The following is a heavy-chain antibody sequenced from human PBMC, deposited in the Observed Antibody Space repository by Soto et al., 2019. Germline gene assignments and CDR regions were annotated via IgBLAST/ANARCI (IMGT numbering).Heavy chain of an antibody. D-gene: IGHD4-4*01. CDR3: AKDGVGWVTTVSYFDS. CDR2: ISVSGDTT. Sequence: EVQLLESGGGLVQSGGSLRLSCAASGFTFSSFAMNWVRQAPGKGLEWVSTISVSGDTTTYADSVKGRFTTSRDNSMDTLYLQMNSLRAEDTALYFCAKDGVGWVTTVSYFDSWGQGTRVTVSS. V-gene: IGHV3-23*01. J-gene: IGHJ4*02. CDR1: GFTFSSFA.